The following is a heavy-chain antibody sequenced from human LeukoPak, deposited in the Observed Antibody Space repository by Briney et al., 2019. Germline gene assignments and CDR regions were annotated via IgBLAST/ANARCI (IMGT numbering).Heavy chain of an antibody. CDR2: AHSRGHT. J-gene: IGHJ3*01. CDR1: GGSIRTNY. D-gene: IGHD3-22*01. Sequence: SETLSLTCTVSGGSIRTNYWSWIRQAPGKGLEWIGYAHSRGHTRSNPSLESRVTISVDMSNNHLSLRLTSVTAADTAVYYCARDSYNYDSHFEDVFDSWGQGTMVTVSS. CDR3: ARDSYNYDSHFEDVFDS. V-gene: IGHV4-59*01.